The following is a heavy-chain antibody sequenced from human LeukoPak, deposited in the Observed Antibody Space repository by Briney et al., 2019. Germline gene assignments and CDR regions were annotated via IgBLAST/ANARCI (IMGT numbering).Heavy chain of an antibody. J-gene: IGHJ4*02. CDR3: ARLALWFGELLLGGNFDY. CDR1: GFTFSSYE. Sequence: GSLRLSCAASGFTFSSYEMNWNRQPPGKGLEWIGSIYYSGSTYYNPSLKRRVTISVHTSKNQFSLKLSSVTAADTAVYYCARLALWFGELLLGGNFDYWGQGTLVSVSS. V-gene: IGHV4-39*01. CDR2: IYYSGST. D-gene: IGHD3-10*01.